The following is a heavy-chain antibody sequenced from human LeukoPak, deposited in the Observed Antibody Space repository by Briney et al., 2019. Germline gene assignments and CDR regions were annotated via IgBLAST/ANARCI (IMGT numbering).Heavy chain of an antibody. V-gene: IGHV4-59*01. CDR2: IYYSGST. CDR3: ARVGVSGYSYYYYYGMDV. CDR1: GVSISSYY. D-gene: IGHD3-3*01. J-gene: IGHJ6*02. Sequence: SETLSLTCTVSGVSISSYYWSWIRQPPGNELKGFGYIYYSGSTNYTPSLKRRVTISVDTSKTQLPLKLSSVTAADPAVYYCARVGVSGYSYYYYYGMDVWGQGTTVTVCS.